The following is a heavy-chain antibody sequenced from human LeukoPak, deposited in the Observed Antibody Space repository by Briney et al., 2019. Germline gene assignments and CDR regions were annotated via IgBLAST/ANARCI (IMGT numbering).Heavy chain of an antibody. CDR3: ARAGGGPSSGHWDY. CDR1: EFTFSTYA. D-gene: IGHD6-19*01. Sequence: PGGSLRLSCAASEFTFSTYAFHWVRQAPGKGLEWVAVISWHGGSQYYADSVKGRFTTSRDNSRDTLYLQMNSLGPEDTAIYYCARAGGGPSSGHWDYWGQGTLVTVSS. V-gene: IGHV3-30-3*01. J-gene: IGHJ4*02. CDR2: ISWHGGSQ.